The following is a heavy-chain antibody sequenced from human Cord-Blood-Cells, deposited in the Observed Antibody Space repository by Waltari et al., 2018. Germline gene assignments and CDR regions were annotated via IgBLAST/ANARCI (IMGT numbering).Heavy chain of an antibody. V-gene: IGHV1-69*04. J-gene: IGHJ4*02. CDR1: GGTFSSYA. Sequence: QVQLVQSGAEVKKPGSSVEVSCKASGGTFSSYAISWVRQAPGQGLEWMGGIIPILVLANYAQKFQGRVTITADESTSTAYMELISLRSEDTAVYYCARDLGYCSSTSCYDYWGQGTLVTVSS. CDR3: ARDLGYCSSTSCYDY. CDR2: IIPILVLA. D-gene: IGHD2-2*01.